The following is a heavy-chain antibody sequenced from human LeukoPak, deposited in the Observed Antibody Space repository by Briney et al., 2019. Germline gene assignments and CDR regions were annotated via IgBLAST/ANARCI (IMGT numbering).Heavy chain of an antibody. CDR1: GGSISSYY. CDR2: IYYSGST. CDR3: ARAGIAAAARTGDWFDP. V-gene: IGHV4-59*01. D-gene: IGHD6-13*01. J-gene: IGHJ5*02. Sequence: SETLSLTCTVSGGSISSYYWSWIWQPPGKGLEWIGYIYYSGSTNYNPSLKSRVTISVDTSKNRFSLKLSSVTAADTAVYYCARAGIAAAARTGDWFDPWGQGTLVTVSS.